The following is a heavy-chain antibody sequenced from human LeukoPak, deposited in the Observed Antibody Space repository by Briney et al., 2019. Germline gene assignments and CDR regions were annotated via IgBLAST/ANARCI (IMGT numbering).Heavy chain of an antibody. Sequence: GGSLRLSCAASGFTFSSYWMSWVRQAPGKGLEWVANIKQDGSEKYYVDSVKGRFTISRDNAKNSLYLQMNSLRAEDTAVYYCARDLASNYDFWSGYDDFGYWGQGTLVTVSS. CDR3: ARDLASNYDFWSGYDDFGY. V-gene: IGHV3-7*01. J-gene: IGHJ4*02. D-gene: IGHD3-3*01. CDR2: IKQDGSEK. CDR1: GFTFSSYW.